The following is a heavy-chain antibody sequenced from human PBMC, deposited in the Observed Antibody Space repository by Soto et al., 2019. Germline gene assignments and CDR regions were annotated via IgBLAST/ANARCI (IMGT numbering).Heavy chain of an antibody. Sequence: SVKVSCKASGGTFSSYAISGVLRSPLQGLEWMGGIIPIFGTANYAQKFQGRVTITADESTSTAYMELSSLRSEDTAVYYCARRKGYDFWSAQNAFDIWGQGTMVTVSS. CDR3: ARRKGYDFWSAQNAFDI. J-gene: IGHJ3*02. D-gene: IGHD3-3*01. CDR1: GGTFSSYA. CDR2: IIPIFGTA. V-gene: IGHV1-69*13.